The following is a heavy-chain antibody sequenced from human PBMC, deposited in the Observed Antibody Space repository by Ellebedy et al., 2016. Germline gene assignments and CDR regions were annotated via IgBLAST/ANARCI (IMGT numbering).Heavy chain of an antibody. CDR3: ARDPSYGYYYFDY. CDR1: GGSVSSVTYY. CDR2: IHNSGLS. Sequence: SETLSLTCTVPGGSVSSVTYYWSWIRLHPGKGLEWIGYIHNSGLSYFNPSLKSRVTLSVDTSKNEFSLKLSSVTAADTAVYYCARDPSYGYYYFDYWGQGTLVTVSS. J-gene: IGHJ4*02. V-gene: IGHV4-31*03. D-gene: IGHD5-18*01.